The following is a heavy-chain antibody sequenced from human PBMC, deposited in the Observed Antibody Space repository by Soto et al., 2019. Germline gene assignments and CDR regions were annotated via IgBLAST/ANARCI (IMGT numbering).Heavy chain of an antibody. V-gene: IGHV1-69*01. J-gene: IGHJ6*02. Sequence: QVQLVQSGAEVKTPGSSVKVSCKASGGTLSDYAISWVRQAPGQALEWMGGIMPTVDSANYAQNFQGRLTISADESTSTANLELSSLRSDDTAVYYCAVAAVREIMAQESSGMAVWGQGTTVIVSS. D-gene: IGHD3-10*01. CDR2: IMPTVDSA. CDR1: GGTLSDYA. CDR3: AVAAVREIMAQESSGMAV.